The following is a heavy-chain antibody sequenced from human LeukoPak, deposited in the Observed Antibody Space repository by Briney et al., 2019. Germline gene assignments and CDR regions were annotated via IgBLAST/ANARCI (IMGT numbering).Heavy chain of an antibody. CDR2: INHSGST. V-gene: IGHV4-34*01. Sequence: SETLSLTCAVYGGSFSGYYWSWIRQPPGKGLEWIGEINHSGSTNYNPSLKSRVTISVDTSKNQFSLKLSSVTAADTAVYYCARSSGWYRDYIDYWGQGTLVTVSS. CDR1: GGSFSGYY. J-gene: IGHJ4*02. D-gene: IGHD6-19*01. CDR3: ARSSGWYRDYIDY.